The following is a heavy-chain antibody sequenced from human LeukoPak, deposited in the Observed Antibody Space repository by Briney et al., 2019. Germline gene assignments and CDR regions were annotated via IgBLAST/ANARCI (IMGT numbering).Heavy chain of an antibody. CDR3: TRDHGLDV. J-gene: IGHJ6*02. CDR1: GFTFSRYW. V-gene: IGHV3-74*01. Sequence: GGSLRLSCAASGFTFSRYWMSWVRHAPGKGLMWVSQINSDGSATSCADPVKGRCTISRDNAKNMLYLEMNSLRVEDTAVYFCTRDHGLDVWGQGTTVTVAS. CDR2: INSDGSAT.